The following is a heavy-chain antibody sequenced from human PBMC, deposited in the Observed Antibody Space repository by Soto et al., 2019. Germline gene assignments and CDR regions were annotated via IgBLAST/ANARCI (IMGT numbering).Heavy chain of an antibody. D-gene: IGHD2-15*01. Sequence: QVQLVQSGPEVKKPGASVKVSCRTSGYTFTSYGISWVRQAPGQGLEWMGWINTYSGDTIYAQKVQGRVSMTTDTSTSTAYMDLKSLKTDDTAMYYCASVSLSMVVVPFGVSWGQGTLVTVSS. CDR2: INTYSGDT. V-gene: IGHV1-18*04. CDR3: ASVSLSMVVVPFGVS. CDR1: GYTFTSYG. J-gene: IGHJ5*02.